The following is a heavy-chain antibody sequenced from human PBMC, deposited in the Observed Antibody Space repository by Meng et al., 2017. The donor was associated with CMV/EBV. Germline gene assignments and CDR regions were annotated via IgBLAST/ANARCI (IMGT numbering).Heavy chain of an antibody. CDR2: ISAYSGNT. CDR1: GDTFTDYG. CDR3: ARDDKAYCGGDCSPVTYYYYYGMDV. V-gene: IGHV1-18*01. J-gene: IGHJ6*02. Sequence: ASVLVSCKASGDTFTDYGVSWVRQAPGQGLEWMGWISAYSGNTNYAQKLQGRVTMTTDTSTSTAYMELRSLRSDDTAVYYCARDDKAYCGGDCSPVTYYYYYGMDVWGQGTTVTVSS. D-gene: IGHD2-21*01.